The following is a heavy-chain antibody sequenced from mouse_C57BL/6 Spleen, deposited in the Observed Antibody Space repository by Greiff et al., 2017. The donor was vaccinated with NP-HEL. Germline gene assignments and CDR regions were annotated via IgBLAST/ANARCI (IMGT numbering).Heavy chain of an antibody. D-gene: IGHD2-3*01. J-gene: IGHJ1*03. CDR2: INPSNGGT. CDR1: GYTFTSYW. Sequence: QVQLKQPGTELVKPGASVKLSCKASGYTFTSYWMHWVKQRPGQGLEWIGNINPSNGGTNYNEKFKSKATLTVDKSSSTAYMQLSSLTSEDSAVYYCARTGGYYLYWYFDVWGTGTTVTVSS. CDR3: ARTGGYYLYWYFDV. V-gene: IGHV1-53*01.